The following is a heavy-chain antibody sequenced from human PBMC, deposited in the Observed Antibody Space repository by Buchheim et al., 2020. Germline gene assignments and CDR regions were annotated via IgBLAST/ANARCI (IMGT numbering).Heavy chain of an antibody. V-gene: IGHV4-59*08. D-gene: IGHD6-19*01. Sequence: QVQLQESGPGLVKPSETLSLICNVSGGSVSSSYWSWIRRPPGKGLEWIGYIYYNGYTNYKPSLKSRVTISVDTSKNQFSLKLTSVTAADTAVYYCARHRRGTVAVGGYAFDIWGQGT. J-gene: IGHJ3*02. CDR1: GGSVSSSY. CDR3: ARHRRGTVAVGGYAFDI. CDR2: IYYNGYT.